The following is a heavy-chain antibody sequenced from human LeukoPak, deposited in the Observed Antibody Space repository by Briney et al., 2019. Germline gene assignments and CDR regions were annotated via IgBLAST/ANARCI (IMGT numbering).Heavy chain of an antibody. CDR2: INQDGSDK. J-gene: IGHJ4*02. CDR3: AREGGSRHYDF. V-gene: IGHV3-7*01. Sequence: GGSLRLSCAASGFTSSSYWMGWVRQAPGKGLEWVANINQDGSDKYSVDSVKGRFTISRDNAKNSLYLQMDSLRAEDMALYYWAREGGSRHYDFGGQGPLVTVSS. D-gene: IGHD3-16*01. CDR1: GFTSSSYW.